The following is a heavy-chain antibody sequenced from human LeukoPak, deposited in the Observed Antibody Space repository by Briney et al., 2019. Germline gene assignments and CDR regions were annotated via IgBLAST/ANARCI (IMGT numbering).Heavy chain of an antibody. V-gene: IGHV5-51*01. Sequence: KAGESLKISCQGFENSDWIGWVRQMPGKGLEWMGNIYIGDSEIRYSPSFQGQVTISADRSIMTAYLQWSSLKASDTAMYFCARLGDYGDCDQDAFDIWGQGTTVTVSS. J-gene: IGHJ3*02. CDR3: ARLGDYGDCDQDAFDI. CDR2: IYIGDSEI. CDR1: ENSDW. D-gene: IGHD4-17*01.